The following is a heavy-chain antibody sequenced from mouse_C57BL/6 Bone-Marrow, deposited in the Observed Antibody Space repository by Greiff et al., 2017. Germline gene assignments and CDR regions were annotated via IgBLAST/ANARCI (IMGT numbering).Heavy chain of an antibody. Sequence: EVKLQESGGGLVKPGGSLKLSCAASGFTFSSYAMSWVRQTPEKRLEWVATISDGGSYTYYPDNVKGRFTISRDNAKNNLYLQMSHLKSEDTAMYYCARARDWDYAMDYWGQGTSVTVSS. V-gene: IGHV5-4*03. D-gene: IGHD4-1*01. CDR3: ARARDWDYAMDY. CDR2: ISDGGSYT. CDR1: GFTFSSYA. J-gene: IGHJ4*01.